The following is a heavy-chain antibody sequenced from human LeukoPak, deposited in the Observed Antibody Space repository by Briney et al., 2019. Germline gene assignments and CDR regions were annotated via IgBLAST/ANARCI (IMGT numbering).Heavy chain of an antibody. CDR1: GFTFSSYS. CDR3: ARAYYGSGSYYVDY. J-gene: IGHJ4*02. D-gene: IGHD3-10*01. Sequence: GGSLRLSCAASGFTFSSYSMNWVRQAPGKGLEWVSSISSSSSYIYYADSVKGRFTISRDNAKNSLYLQMNGLRAEDTAVYYCARAYYGSGSYYVDYWGQGTLVIVSS. CDR2: ISSSSSYI. V-gene: IGHV3-21*01.